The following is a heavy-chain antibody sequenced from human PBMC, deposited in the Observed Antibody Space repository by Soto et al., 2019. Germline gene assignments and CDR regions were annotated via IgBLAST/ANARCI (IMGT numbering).Heavy chain of an antibody. D-gene: IGHD2-2*01. CDR3: ARDQDIVLVPAAMPFYYYYYGMDV. CDR2: ISAYNGNT. Sequence: ASVKVSCKASGYTFTSYGISWVRQAPGQGLEWMGWISAYNGNTNYAQKLQGRVTMTTDTSTSTAYMELRSLRSDDTAVYYCARDQDIVLVPAAMPFYYYYYGMDVWGQGTTVTVSS. V-gene: IGHV1-18*01. J-gene: IGHJ6*02. CDR1: GYTFTSYG.